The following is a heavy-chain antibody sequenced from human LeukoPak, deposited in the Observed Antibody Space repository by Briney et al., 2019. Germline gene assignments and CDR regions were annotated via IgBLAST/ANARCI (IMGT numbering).Heavy chain of an antibody. CDR1: GGSVTTYH. V-gene: IGHV4-59*02. CDR3: ARYPGASGDSYYFDY. Sequence: PSETLSLTCTDSGGSVTTYHWSWIRQPPGKGLEWIGYIYYSGSINYNPSLNSRVTISLDTSKNEFSLKLRSVTAADTAVYYCARYPGASGDSYYFDYWGQGTRVTVSS. D-gene: IGHD4-17*01. CDR2: IYYSGSI. J-gene: IGHJ4*02.